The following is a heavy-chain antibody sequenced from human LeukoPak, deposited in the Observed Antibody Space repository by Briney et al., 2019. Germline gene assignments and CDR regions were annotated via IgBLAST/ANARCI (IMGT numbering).Heavy chain of an antibody. Sequence: SQTLSLTCTVSGGSISSGSYYWSWIRQPAGKGLEWIGRIYTSGSTNYNPSLKSRVTILVDTSKNQFSLKLSSVTAADTAVYYCARDKSGSYSDAFDIWGQGTMVTVSS. CDR3: ARDKSGSYSDAFDI. CDR1: GGSISSGSYY. CDR2: IYTSGST. V-gene: IGHV4-61*02. D-gene: IGHD1-26*01. J-gene: IGHJ3*02.